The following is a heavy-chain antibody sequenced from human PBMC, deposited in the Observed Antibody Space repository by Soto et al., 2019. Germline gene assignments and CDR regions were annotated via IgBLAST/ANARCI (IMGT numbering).Heavy chain of an antibody. CDR1: GFTFTSSA. V-gene: IGHV1-58*01. Sequence: GASVKVSCKASGFTFTSSAVQWVRQARGQRLEWIGWIVVDSGNTNYAQKFQERVTMTRDTSISTAYMELSRLRSDDTAVYYCAVKGCSGGSCPAEYFQHWGQGTLVTVSS. CDR2: IVVDSGNT. CDR3: AVKGCSGGSCPAEYFQH. D-gene: IGHD2-15*01. J-gene: IGHJ1*01.